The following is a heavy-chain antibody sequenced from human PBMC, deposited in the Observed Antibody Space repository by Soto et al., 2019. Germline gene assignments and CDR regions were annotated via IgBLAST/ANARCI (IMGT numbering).Heavy chain of an antibody. Sequence: GESLKISCKGSGYSFTSYWIGWVRQMPGKGLEWMGIIYPGDSDTRYSPSFQGQVTISAAKSISTAYLQWSSLKASDTAMYYCARLGRRWELLPVHFFQHWGQGTLVTVSS. CDR1: GYSFTSYW. J-gene: IGHJ1*01. V-gene: IGHV5-51*01. CDR2: IYPGDSDT. CDR3: ARLGRRWELLPVHFFQH. D-gene: IGHD1-26*01.